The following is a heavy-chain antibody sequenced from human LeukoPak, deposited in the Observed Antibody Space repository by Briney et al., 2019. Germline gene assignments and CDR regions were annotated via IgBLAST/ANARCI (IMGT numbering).Heavy chain of an antibody. CDR3: ARGRSDSSGYYSRRGADWFDP. J-gene: IGHJ5*02. CDR2: INHSGST. D-gene: IGHD3-22*01. V-gene: IGHV4-34*01. Sequence: PSETLSLTCAVYGGSFSGYYWSWIRQPPGEGLEWIGEINHSGSTNYNPSLKSRVTISVDTSKNQFSLKLSSVTAADTAVYYCARGRSDSSGYYSRRGADWFDPWGQGTLVTVSS. CDR1: GGSFSGYY.